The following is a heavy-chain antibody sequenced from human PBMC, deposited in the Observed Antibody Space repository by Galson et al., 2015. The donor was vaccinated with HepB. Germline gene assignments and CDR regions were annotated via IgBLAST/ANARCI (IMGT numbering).Heavy chain of an antibody. CDR1: GFTFTTSA. J-gene: IGHJ2*01. CDR3: EADPLSDCGGDCYNWYFDL. Sequence: SVKVSCKASGFTFTTSAVQWVRQARGQRLEWIGWIVVGSGNTNYAQKFQERVTITRDMSTSTAYMELSSLRSEDTAVYYCEADPLSDCGGDCYNWYFDLWGRGTLVTVSS. CDR2: IVVGSGNT. V-gene: IGHV1-58*01. D-gene: IGHD2-21*02.